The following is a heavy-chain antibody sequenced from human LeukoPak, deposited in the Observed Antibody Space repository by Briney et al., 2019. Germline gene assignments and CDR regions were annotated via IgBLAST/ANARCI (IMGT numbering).Heavy chain of an antibody. D-gene: IGHD6-19*01. CDR1: GGSIGGCY. J-gene: IGHJ4*02. V-gene: IGHV4-59*01. Sequence: SETLSLTCTVSGGSIGGCYLNWIRQPPGKGLEWIGYIHYSGSTNYNPSLKSRVSISVDTSKNQFSLRLSSVTAADTAVYYCAREGMSVAAFDYWGQGALVTVSS. CDR2: IHYSGST. CDR3: AREGMSVAAFDY.